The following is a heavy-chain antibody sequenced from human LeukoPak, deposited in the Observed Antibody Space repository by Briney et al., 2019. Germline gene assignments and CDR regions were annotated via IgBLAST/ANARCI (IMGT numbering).Heavy chain of an antibody. CDR3: ARDRSCYYDPYFDY. D-gene: IGHD3-22*01. V-gene: IGHV4-59*01. CDR1: GGSISSYY. Sequence: SDTLSLTCTVAGGSISSYYWSWVRQPPGKGMEWIGYIYYSGSTNYNPSLKSRVNISVDTSKDQFPLKMSSVAAADTAVYYCARDRSCYYDPYFDYWGQGTLVTVSS. CDR2: IYYSGST. J-gene: IGHJ4*02.